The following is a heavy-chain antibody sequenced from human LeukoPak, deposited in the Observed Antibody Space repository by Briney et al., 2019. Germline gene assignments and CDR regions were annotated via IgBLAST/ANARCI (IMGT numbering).Heavy chain of an antibody. J-gene: IGHJ4*02. Sequence: GGSLRLSCAASGFTFSSYGMHWVRQAPGEGLEGVAVIWYDGSNKYYADSVKGRFTISRDNSKNTLYLQMNSLRAEDTAVYYCAKDLSVDTAMGVGHGDYWGQGTLVTVSS. D-gene: IGHD5-18*01. CDR3: AKDLSVDTAMGVGHGDY. CDR2: IWYDGSNK. CDR1: GFTFSSYG. V-gene: IGHV3-30*02.